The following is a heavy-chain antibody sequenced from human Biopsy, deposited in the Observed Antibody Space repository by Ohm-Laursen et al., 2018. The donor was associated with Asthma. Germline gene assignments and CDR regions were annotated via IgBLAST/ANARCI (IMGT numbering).Heavy chain of an antibody. Sequence: SLRLSCSASGFALNNPSMTWVRQAPGKALDWVSSISARGVRTFYADSVKGRFTVSRDSPRNTLYLQLSTLRVENTAVYFCAKITTGRQKASNWFDAWGQGTLVTVSS. D-gene: IGHD3-22*01. J-gene: IGHJ5*02. CDR1: GFALNNPS. CDR3: AKITTGRQKASNWFDA. V-gene: IGHV3-23*01. CDR2: ISARGVRT.